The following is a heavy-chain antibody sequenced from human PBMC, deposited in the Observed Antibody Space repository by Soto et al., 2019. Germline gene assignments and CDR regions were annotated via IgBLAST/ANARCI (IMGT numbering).Heavy chain of an antibody. D-gene: IGHD2-15*01. CDR1: GFTFSSYA. Sequence: GGSLRLSCAASGFTFSSYAMSWARQAPGKGLEWVSAISGSGGSTYYADSVKGRFTVSRDNSKNTLSLQMNSLRAEDTAVYYCAKRRGAGGHFDYWGQGALVTVSS. CDR3: AKRRGAGGHFDY. V-gene: IGHV3-23*01. CDR2: ISGSGGST. J-gene: IGHJ4*02.